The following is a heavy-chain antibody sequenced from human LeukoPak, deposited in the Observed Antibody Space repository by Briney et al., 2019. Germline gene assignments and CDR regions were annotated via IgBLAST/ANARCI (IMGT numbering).Heavy chain of an antibody. D-gene: IGHD3-3*01. Sequence: GGSLRLSCAASGFTFSSNWMTWLRQPPGKGLEWVANIKQDGSEQYYVDSVKGRFTISRDNAKNSLFLQMSSLRAEDTAVYYCARVGSSYYDFWSGLHGYYFDYWGQGTLVTVSS. CDR3: ARVGSSYYDFWSGLHGYYFDY. CDR2: IKQDGSEQ. CDR1: GFTFSSNW. J-gene: IGHJ4*02. V-gene: IGHV3-7*01.